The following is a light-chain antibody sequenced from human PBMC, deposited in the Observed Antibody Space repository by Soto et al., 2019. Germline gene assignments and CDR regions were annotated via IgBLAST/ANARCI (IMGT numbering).Light chain of an antibody. CDR2: DVS. Sequence: QSVLTQPASVSGSPGQSITISCTGTSSDVGGYNYVSWYQQHPGKAPKLMIYDVSNRPSGVSNRFSGSKSGNTASLTISGLHAEDEADYYCSSYTSSLYVFGTGTKVTVL. V-gene: IGLV2-14*01. CDR3: SSYTSSLYV. CDR1: SSDVGGYNY. J-gene: IGLJ1*01.